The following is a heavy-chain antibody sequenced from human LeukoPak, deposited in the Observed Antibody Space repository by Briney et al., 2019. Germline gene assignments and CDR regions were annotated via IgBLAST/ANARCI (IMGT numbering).Heavy chain of an antibody. CDR1: GFTFSSYS. V-gene: IGHV3-48*01. CDR2: ISSSSSTI. Sequence: SGGSLRLSCAASGFTFSSYSMNWVRQAPGKGLEWVSYISSSSSTIYYADSVKGRFTISRDNAKNSLYLQMNSLRAEDTAVYYCARELKLEGREYYFDYWGQGTLVTVSS. CDR3: ARELKLEGREYYFDY. D-gene: IGHD3-10*01. J-gene: IGHJ4*02.